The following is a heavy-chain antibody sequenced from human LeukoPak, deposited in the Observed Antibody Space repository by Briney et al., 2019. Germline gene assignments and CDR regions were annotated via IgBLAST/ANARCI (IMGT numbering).Heavy chain of an antibody. V-gene: IGHV3-48*01. D-gene: IGHD2-2*01. CDR2: ISSSSSTI. CDR1: GFTFSSYR. CDR3: AREYCSSTSCLYDY. Sequence: PGGSLRLSCAASGFTFSSYRMNWVRQAPGKGLEWVSYISSSSSTIYYADSVKGRFTISRDKAKNSLYLQMNSLRAEDTAVYYCAREYCSSTSCLYDYWGQGTLVTVSS. J-gene: IGHJ4*02.